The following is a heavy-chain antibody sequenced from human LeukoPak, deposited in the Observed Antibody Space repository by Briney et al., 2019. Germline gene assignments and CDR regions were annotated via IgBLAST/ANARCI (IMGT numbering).Heavy chain of an antibody. D-gene: IGHD3-10*01. CDR2: IYYSGST. CDR1: GGSISSSSYY. Sequence: PSETLSLTCTVSGGSISSSSYYWGWIRQPPGKGLEWIGSIYYSGSTYYNPSLKRRVTISVDTSKNQFSLKLSSVTAADTAVYYCARRRGWVMVRGDHDAFDIWGQGTMVTVSS. V-gene: IGHV4-39*01. J-gene: IGHJ3*02. CDR3: ARRRGWVMVRGDHDAFDI.